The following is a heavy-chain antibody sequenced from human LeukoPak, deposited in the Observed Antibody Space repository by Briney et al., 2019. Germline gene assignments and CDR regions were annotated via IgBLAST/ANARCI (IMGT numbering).Heavy chain of an antibody. D-gene: IGHD4-17*01. Sequence: ASVKVSCKASGYTFTGYYMHWVRQAPGQGLEWMGWINPNSGGTNYAQKFQGRVTMTRDTSIGTAYMELSRLRSDDTAVYYCARPASGDYTYYYYMDVWGKGTTVTVSS. J-gene: IGHJ6*03. CDR3: ARPASGDYTYYYYMDV. CDR2: INPNSGGT. CDR1: GYTFTGYY. V-gene: IGHV1-2*02.